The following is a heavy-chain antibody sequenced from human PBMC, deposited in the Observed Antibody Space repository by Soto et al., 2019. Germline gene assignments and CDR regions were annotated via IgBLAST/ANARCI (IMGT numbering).Heavy chain of an antibody. J-gene: IGHJ5*02. CDR1: GFTFSSYA. CDR3: AKVEVYYYDSSGYFLKNNWSDP. V-gene: IGHV3-23*01. Sequence: GGSVTLSCAASGFTFSSYAMIWLRQAPGKGLEGVVGISGSDGSTYYADCVKGRFTVSRDNSKNTLYLQMNSLRAEDTAVYYCAKVEVYYYDSSGYFLKNNWSDPWGQGTLVTVSS. D-gene: IGHD3-22*01. CDR2: ISGSDGST.